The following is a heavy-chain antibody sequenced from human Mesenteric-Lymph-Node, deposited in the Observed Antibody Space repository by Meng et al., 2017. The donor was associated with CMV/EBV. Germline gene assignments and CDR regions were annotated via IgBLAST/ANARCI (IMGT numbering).Heavy chain of an antibody. V-gene: IGHV4-39*01. D-gene: IGHD3-22*01. CDR1: GDSISNSTYY. Sequence: QVQLRESGPGLVKPSEPLPLSFIVSGDSISNSTYYWTWIRQPPGKGLEWIGSVHHSGTTYYNPSLKGRLTISVDTSANLFSLRLTTVTAADTATYYCARRGNYDSDYSEYWGQGTLVTVSS. CDR3: ARRGNYDSDYSEY. J-gene: IGHJ4*02. CDR2: VHHSGTT.